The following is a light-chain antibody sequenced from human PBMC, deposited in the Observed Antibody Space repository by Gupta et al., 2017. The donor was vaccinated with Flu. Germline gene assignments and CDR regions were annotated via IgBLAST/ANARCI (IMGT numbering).Light chain of an antibody. CDR1: QSVSSSS. V-gene: IGKV3-20*01. CDR3: QHYGSSPWT. J-gene: IGKJ1*01. Sequence: IVLTQSPPTLSLSAGERATLSYRASQSVSSSSLEWYQQKPGQAPRLLIYGASSRAIGLPDRFSGSGSGTDFTLTISRLEPEDFAVYYCQHYGSSPWTFGQGTKVEIK. CDR2: GAS.